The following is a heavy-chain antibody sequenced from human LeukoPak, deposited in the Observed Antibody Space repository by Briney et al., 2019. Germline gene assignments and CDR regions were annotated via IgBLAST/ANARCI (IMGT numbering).Heavy chain of an antibody. CDR2: IYYSGST. CDR1: GGSISSSSYY. Sequence: PSETLSLTCTVSGGSISSSSYYWGWIRQPPGKGLGWIGSIYYSGSTYYNPSLKSRVTISVDTSKNQFSLKLSSVTAADTAVYYCAVRVDGSVGIHYWGQGTLVTVSS. V-gene: IGHV4-39*01. D-gene: IGHD1-26*01. CDR3: AVRVDGSVGIHY. J-gene: IGHJ4*02.